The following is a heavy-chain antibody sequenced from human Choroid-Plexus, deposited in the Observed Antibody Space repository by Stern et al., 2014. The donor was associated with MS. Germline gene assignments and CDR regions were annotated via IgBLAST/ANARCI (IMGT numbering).Heavy chain of an antibody. V-gene: IGHV3-30*18. CDR3: AKDRQYLTFFFDF. CDR2: ISYDGSK. Sequence: DQLVESGGGVVQPGRPLRLSCAASGFSFSSFGMHWVRQAPGKGLEWVALISYDGSKDYAYSVKGRFAISKDNSKNTLYLQINSLRAEDTAVYYCAKDRQYLTFFFDFWGQGSLVTVSS. CDR1: GFSFSSFG. D-gene: IGHD2/OR15-2a*01. J-gene: IGHJ4*02.